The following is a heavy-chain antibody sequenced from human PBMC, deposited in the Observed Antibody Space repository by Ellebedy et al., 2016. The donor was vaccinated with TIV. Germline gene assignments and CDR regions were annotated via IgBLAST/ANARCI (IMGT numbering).Heavy chain of an antibody. CDR3: AKHPLGGFDY. D-gene: IGHD3-16*01. CDR2: INPYNGNT. Sequence: AASVKVSCKASGYTFPSSSISWVRQAPGQGLEWMGWINPYNGNTNYAQNFQDRVTMTTDTSTSTAYMELRSLTSDDTAVYYCAKHPLGGFDYWGQGTLVTVSS. V-gene: IGHV1-18*04. CDR1: GYTFPSSS. J-gene: IGHJ4*02.